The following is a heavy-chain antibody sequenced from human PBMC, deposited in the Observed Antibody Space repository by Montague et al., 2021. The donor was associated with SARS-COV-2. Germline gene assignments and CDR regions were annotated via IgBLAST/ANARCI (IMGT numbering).Heavy chain of an antibody. CDR2: ISQDETAK. Sequence: SLRLSCVASGFTSGDYQMTWVRQAPGKGLQWVANISQDETAKTYVDSVKGRFTISRDNAKNSLILQMNSLKDEDTAVYYCARSPRGSGTGWLDYWGQGTLVTVSS. V-gene: IGHV3-7*01. CDR3: ARSPRGSGTGWLDY. J-gene: IGHJ4*02. D-gene: IGHD3/OR15-3a*01. CDR1: GFTSGDYQ.